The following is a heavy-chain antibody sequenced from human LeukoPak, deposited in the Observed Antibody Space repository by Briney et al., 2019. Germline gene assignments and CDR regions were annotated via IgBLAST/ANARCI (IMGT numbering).Heavy chain of an antibody. CDR1: GYTFTSYG. CDR2: ISAYNGNT. J-gene: IGHJ6*02. Sequence: GASVKVSCKASGYTFTSYGISWVRQAPGQGLEWMGWISAYNGNTNYAQKLQGRVTMTTDTSTSTAYMELRSLRSDDTAVYYCARFSIRYFDPPEAVYYGMDVWGQGTTVTVSS. D-gene: IGHD3-9*01. CDR3: ARFSIRYFDPPEAVYYGMDV. V-gene: IGHV1-18*01.